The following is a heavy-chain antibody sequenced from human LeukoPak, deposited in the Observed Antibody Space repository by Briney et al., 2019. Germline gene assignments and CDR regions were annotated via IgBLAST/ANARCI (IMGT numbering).Heavy chain of an antibody. V-gene: IGHV3-23*01. J-gene: IGHJ4*02. CDR3: AKDMTVPATND. Sequence: GGSLRLSCAASGFAFSSFAMGWVRQSPGKGLEWLSTINGGGNTTFYADSVKGRFTISRDNSKNTLYLQMNSLRDEDTAVYYCAKDMTVPATNDWGQGTLVTVSS. D-gene: IGHD6-19*01. CDR1: GFAFSSFA. CDR2: INGGGNTT.